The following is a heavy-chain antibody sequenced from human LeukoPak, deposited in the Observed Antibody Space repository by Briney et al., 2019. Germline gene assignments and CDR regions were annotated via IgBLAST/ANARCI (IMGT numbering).Heavy chain of an antibody. V-gene: IGHV1-69*13. CDR2: IIPIFGTA. Sequence: SVKVSCKASGGTFSSYAISWVRQAPGQGLEWMGGIIPIFGTANYAQKFQGRVTITADESTSTAYMELSSLRSEDTAVYYCARVGFLEWLSFDYWGQGTLVTVSS. J-gene: IGHJ4*02. D-gene: IGHD3-3*02. CDR3: ARVGFLEWLSFDY. CDR1: GGTFSSYA.